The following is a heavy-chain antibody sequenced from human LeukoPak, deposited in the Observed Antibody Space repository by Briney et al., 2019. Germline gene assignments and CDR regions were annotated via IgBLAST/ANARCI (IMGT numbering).Heavy chain of an antibody. V-gene: IGHV4-39*01. J-gene: IGHJ4*02. CDR3: ARHSGIGMAQLYFDY. D-gene: IGHD1-26*01. CDR1: GGSISSSSYY. CDR2: IYYSGST. Sequence: SETLSLTCTVSGGSISSSSYYWGWIRQPPGKRLEWIGSIYYSGSTYYNPSLKSRVTISVDTSKDQFSLSLSSVTAADTAVYHCARHSGIGMAQLYFDYWGQGTLVTVSS.